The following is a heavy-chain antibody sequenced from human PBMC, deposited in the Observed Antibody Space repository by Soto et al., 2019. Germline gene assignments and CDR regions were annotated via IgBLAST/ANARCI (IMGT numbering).Heavy chain of an antibody. Sequence: EVQLLESGGGLVQPGGSLRLSCAASGFTFSSYAMSWVRQAPGKGLKWVSSISGSGGSTYYADSVKGRFTISRDNSKNTLYLQMNSLRAEDTAVYYCAKDFRDWSHNDHWGQGTLVTVSS. D-gene: IGHD3-9*01. CDR3: AKDFRDWSHNDH. CDR2: ISGSGGST. V-gene: IGHV3-23*01. CDR1: GFTFSSYA. J-gene: IGHJ5*02.